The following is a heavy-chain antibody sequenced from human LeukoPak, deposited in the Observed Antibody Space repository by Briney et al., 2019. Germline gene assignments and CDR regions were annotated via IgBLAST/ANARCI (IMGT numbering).Heavy chain of an antibody. D-gene: IGHD1-14*01. CDR2: ISADNDNT. V-gene: IGHV1-18*01. J-gene: IGHJ4*02. Sequence: ASVKVSCKASGYTFMNYDVSYMRRAPGQGLAWMGWISADNDNTNYAQKFQGRVTMTTDTSTSTAYMELRSLRSDDTAMYYCARDRGNYRNFDYWGQGTLVTVSS. CDR1: GYTFMNYD. CDR3: ARDRGNYRNFDY.